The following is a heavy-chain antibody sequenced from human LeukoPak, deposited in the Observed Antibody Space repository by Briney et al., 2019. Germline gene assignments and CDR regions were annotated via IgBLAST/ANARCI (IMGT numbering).Heavy chain of an antibody. CDR1: GGSISSSSYY. CDR2: IYYSGST. J-gene: IGHJ4*02. V-gene: IGHV4-39*01. D-gene: IGHD6-19*01. CDR3: AYFSIAGAGTRSLFDY. Sequence: PSETLSLTCTVSGGSISSSSYYWGWIRQPPGKGLEWIGSIYYSGSTYYNPSLKRRVTISVDTSKNQFSLKLSSVTAADTAVYYCAYFSIAGAGTRSLFDYWGQGTLVTVSS.